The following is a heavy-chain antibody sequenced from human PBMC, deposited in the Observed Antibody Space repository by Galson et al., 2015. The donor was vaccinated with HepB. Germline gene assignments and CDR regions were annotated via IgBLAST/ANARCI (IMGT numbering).Heavy chain of an antibody. V-gene: IGHV5-51*01. D-gene: IGHD3-22*01. Sequence: QSGAEVKKPGESLKISCKGSGYSFTSYWIGWVRQMPGKGLEWMGIIYPGDSDTRYSPSFQGQVTISANKSISTAYLQWSSLKASDTAMYYCARRGSGYYIRTAFDYWGQGTLVTVSS. J-gene: IGHJ4*02. CDR1: GYSFTSYW. CDR2: IYPGDSDT. CDR3: ARRGSGYYIRTAFDY.